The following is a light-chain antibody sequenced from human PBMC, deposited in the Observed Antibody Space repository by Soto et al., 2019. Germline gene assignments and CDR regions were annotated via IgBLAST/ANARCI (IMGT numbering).Light chain of an antibody. CDR2: AAS. CDR3: QQRKSYPIT. CDR1: QDINTY. J-gene: IGKJ5*01. Sequence: DIQLTQSPSFLSASVGDRVTITCRASQDINTYLAWYQQKPGKAPKLLIFAASTLQNGVPSRCSGSGSGTEFTVTITSLQPEDFATYYCQQRKSYPITFGQGTRREIK. V-gene: IGKV1-9*01.